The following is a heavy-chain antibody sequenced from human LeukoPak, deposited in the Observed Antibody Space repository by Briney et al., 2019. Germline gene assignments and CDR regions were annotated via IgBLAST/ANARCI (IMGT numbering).Heavy chain of an antibody. CDR2: INQGGTEK. Sequence: GGSLRLSCAASGFTFSTFWMSWVRQAPGKGPEWVANINQGGTEKYCVDSMKGRFTVSRDNAKNSLYLQMDSLRAEDTAVYYCARGGTFVSDYWGQGTLVTVSS. D-gene: IGHD1-1*01. J-gene: IGHJ4*02. V-gene: IGHV3-7*01. CDR3: ARGGTFVSDY. CDR1: GFTFSTFW.